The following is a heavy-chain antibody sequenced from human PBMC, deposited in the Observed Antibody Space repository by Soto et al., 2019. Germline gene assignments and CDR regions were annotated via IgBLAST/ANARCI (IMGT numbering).Heavy chain of an antibody. D-gene: IGHD6-13*01. J-gene: IGHJ5*02. CDR1: GYTFTIYA. Sequence: ASVKVSCKASGYTFTIYAMHWVRQAPGQKLEWKGWINAGNGNTKYSQKFQGRVTFTRDTSASAAYMEMSSLRSEDPGVYYCTRIPVYSSSLYWFAPWGQETLVTVSP. CDR3: TRIPVYSSSLYWFAP. V-gene: IGHV1-3*01. CDR2: INAGNGNT.